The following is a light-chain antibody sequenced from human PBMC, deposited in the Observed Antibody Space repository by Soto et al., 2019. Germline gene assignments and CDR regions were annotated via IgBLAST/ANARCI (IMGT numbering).Light chain of an antibody. CDR1: QFLSSY. J-gene: IGKJ5*01. Sequence: LSCRASQFLSSYLAWYQQIPGQPPRLLIYDSTNRAAGIPAMFRGSRSGTDFTFTICSGDPEDFEMYSCHQRSQVGAGTLLEIK. CDR2: DST. V-gene: IGKV3-11*01. CDR3: HQRSQ.